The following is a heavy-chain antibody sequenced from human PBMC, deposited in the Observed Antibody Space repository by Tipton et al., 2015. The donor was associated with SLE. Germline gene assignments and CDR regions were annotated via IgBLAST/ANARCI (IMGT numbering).Heavy chain of an antibody. V-gene: IGHV3-21*01. CDR3: ARQWRFGELFP. D-gene: IGHD3-10*01. CDR1: GFTFNTYT. CDR2: VTSAGTYV. J-gene: IGHJ5*02. Sequence: GSLRLSCAASGFTFNTYTMNWVRQAPGKGLEWVSSVTSAGTYVYYADSVKGRFTISRDNVKNSLFLQVNSLRAEDTAVYYCARQWRFGELFPWGQGTLVTVSS.